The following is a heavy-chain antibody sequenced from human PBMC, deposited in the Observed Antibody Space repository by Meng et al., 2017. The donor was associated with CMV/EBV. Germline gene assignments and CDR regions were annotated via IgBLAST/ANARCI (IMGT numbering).Heavy chain of an antibody. D-gene: IGHD3-10*01. CDR1: GFTFSIYW. CDR3: APMTVVRGVLGMDV. J-gene: IGHJ6*02. Sequence: GESLKISCAASGFTFSIYWMHWVRQAPGKGLVWVSRINSDGTTTNYADSVKGRFTISRDNAKNMLYLQMNSLRAEDTAVYFCAPMTVVRGVLGMDVWGQGTTVTVSS. V-gene: IGHV3-74*01. CDR2: INSDGTTT.